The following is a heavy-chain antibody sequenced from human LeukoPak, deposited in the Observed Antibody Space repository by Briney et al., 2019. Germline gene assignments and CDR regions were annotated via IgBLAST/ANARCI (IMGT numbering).Heavy chain of an antibody. J-gene: IGHJ6*03. CDR3: TIITVGAHYYYYQFMDV. D-gene: IGHD4-23*01. Sequence: SETLSLTCAVSGSSISSSYWWGWIRQPPGKGLEWIGKIYYGGSINYNPSLESRVTMSVDMSRNQFSLKLTSVTAVDTAEYYCTIITVGAHYYYYQFMDVWGKGTTVTVSS. CDR2: IYYGGSI. CDR1: GSSISSSYW. V-gene: IGHV4-28*05.